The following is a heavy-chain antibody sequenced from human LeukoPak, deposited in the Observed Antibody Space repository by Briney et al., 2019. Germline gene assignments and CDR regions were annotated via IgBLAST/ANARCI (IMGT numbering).Heavy chain of an antibody. CDR1: GFTFSSYA. J-gene: IGHJ3*02. D-gene: IGHD6-13*01. CDR2: ISYDGSNK. V-gene: IGHV3-30*04. CDR3: ASTAAAGPNDAFDI. Sequence: PGGSLRLSCAASGFTFSSYAMHWVRQAPGKGLEWVAVISYDGSNKYYADSVKGRFTISRDNSKNTLYLQMNSLRAEDTAVYYCASTAAAGPNDAFDIWGQGTMVTVSS.